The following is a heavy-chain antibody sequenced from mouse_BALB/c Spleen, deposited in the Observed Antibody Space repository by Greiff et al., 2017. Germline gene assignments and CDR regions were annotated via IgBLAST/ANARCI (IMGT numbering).Heavy chain of an antibody. CDR3: ARSDGYYGFAY. CDR2: ISDGGSYT. Sequence: EVQLVESGGGLVKPGGSLKLSCAASGFTFSDYYMYWVRQTPEKRLEWVATISDGGSYTYYPDSVEGRFTISRDTAKNNLYLQMSSLKSEDPAIYYCARSDGYYGFAYWGQGTLVTVAA. D-gene: IGHD2-3*01. J-gene: IGHJ3*01. CDR1: GFTFSDYY. V-gene: IGHV5-4*02.